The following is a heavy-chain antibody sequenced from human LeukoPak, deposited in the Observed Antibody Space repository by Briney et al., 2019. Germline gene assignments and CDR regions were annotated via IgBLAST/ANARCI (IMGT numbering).Heavy chain of an antibody. Sequence: ASVKVSCKASGGTFSSYAISWVRQAPGQGLVWMGGIIPIFGTANYAQKFQGRVTITADESTSTAYMELSSLRSEDTAVYYCARDQEEMATFYWGQGTLVTVSS. CDR1: GGTFSSYA. V-gene: IGHV1-69*13. CDR2: IIPIFGTA. J-gene: IGHJ4*02. D-gene: IGHD5-24*01. CDR3: ARDQEEMATFY.